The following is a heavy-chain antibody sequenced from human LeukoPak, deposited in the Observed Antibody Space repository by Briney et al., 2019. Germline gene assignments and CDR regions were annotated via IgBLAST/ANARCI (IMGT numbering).Heavy chain of an antibody. Sequence: ASVKVSCKASGYTFTSYYMHWVRQAPGQGLEWMGIINPSGGSTSYAQKFQGRVTMTRDMSTSTVYMELSSLRSEDTAVYYCARDQCSSTSCYTGIGFRSFDPWGQGTLVTVSS. D-gene: IGHD2-2*02. CDR2: INPSGGST. J-gene: IGHJ5*02. CDR1: GYTFTSYY. V-gene: IGHV1-46*01. CDR3: ARDQCSSTSCYTGIGFRSFDP.